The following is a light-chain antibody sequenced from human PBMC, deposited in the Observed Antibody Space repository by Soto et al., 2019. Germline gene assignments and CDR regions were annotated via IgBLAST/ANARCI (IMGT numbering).Light chain of an antibody. CDR1: QDISSW. Sequence: DIQMTQSPSSVSASVGDRVTITCRASQDISSWLAWYQQKPGKAPKIMIYAASSLQGGVPSRFSGSGSGTDFTLKISRVEAEYVGVYYCMQGTHWPLTFGGGTKVDI. CDR3: MQGTHWPLT. V-gene: IGKV1-12*01. CDR2: AAS. J-gene: IGKJ4*01.